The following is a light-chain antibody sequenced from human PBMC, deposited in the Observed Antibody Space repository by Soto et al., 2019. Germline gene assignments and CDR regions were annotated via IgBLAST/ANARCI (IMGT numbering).Light chain of an antibody. V-gene: IGKV3-11*01. CDR1: QPLGSY. CDR2: DAF. CDR3: QQRSSWPRLT. J-gene: IGKJ4*01. Sequence: EIVLTQSPAPLSLSPGETPTLPFRASQPLGSYLAWNQHKPGQAPRLLIFDAFNRANGIPARFSGSGSGTDFTLTISSLEPEDFAVYYCQQRSSWPRLTFGGGTKVDIK.